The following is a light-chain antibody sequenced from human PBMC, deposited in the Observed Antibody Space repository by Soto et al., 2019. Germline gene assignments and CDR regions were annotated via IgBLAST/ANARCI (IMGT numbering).Light chain of an antibody. CDR1: QGVGST. V-gene: IGKV3-15*01. Sequence: EIIMTQSPATLSVSPGERVTLSCRASQGVGSTLAWYRQQPGQAPRLLIYDAYIRASGVPARFSGSGSGTEFTLTISGLQSEDFAVYYCQQYNDWPFTFGPGTKVDIK. CDR2: DAY. J-gene: IGKJ3*01. CDR3: QQYNDWPFT.